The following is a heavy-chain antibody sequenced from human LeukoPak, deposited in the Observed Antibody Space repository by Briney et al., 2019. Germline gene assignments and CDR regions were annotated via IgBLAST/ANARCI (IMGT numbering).Heavy chain of an antibody. CDR3: AKDQGRGGFGLDC. D-gene: IGHD3-16*01. CDR2: ISGSGSRI. J-gene: IGHJ4*02. V-gene: IGHV3-48*03. CDR1: GFTFRTYE. Sequence: GGSLRLSCAASGFTFRTYEMNWVRQAPGKGLEWVSFISGSGSRIYYADSVKGRFTISRDNAKNSLYLQKNNLRADDTAVYYCAKDQGRGGFGLDCWGQGTLVTVSS.